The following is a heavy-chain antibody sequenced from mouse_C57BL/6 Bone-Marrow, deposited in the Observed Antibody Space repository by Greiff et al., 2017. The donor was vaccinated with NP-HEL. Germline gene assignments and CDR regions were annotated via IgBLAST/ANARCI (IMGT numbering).Heavy chain of an antibody. V-gene: IGHV5-2*01. Sequence: EVQGVESGGGLVQPGESLKLSCESNEYEFPSHDMSWVRKTPEKRLELVAAINSDGGSTYYPDTMERRFIISRDNTKKTLYLQMSSLRSEDTALYYCAALITTVEEYYFDYWGQGTTLTVSS. D-gene: IGHD1-1*01. CDR3: AALITTVEEYYFDY. CDR2: INSDGGST. J-gene: IGHJ2*01. CDR1: EYEFPSHD.